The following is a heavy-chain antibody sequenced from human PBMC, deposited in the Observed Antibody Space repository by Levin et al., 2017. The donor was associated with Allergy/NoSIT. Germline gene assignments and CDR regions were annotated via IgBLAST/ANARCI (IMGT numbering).Heavy chain of an antibody. J-gene: IGHJ4*02. CDR1: GGSFSGYY. Sequence: GSLRLSCAVYGGSFSGYYWSWIRQPPGKGLEWIGEINHSGSTNYNPSLKSRVTISVDTSKNQFSLKLSSVTAADTAVYYCARVKQSHYYGSGSYPDYWGQGTLVTVSS. CDR3: ARVKQSHYYGSGSYPDY. D-gene: IGHD3-10*01. CDR2: INHSGST. V-gene: IGHV4-34*01.